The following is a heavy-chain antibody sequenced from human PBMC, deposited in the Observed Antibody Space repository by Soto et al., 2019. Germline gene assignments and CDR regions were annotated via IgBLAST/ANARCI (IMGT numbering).Heavy chain of an antibody. CDR2: IYWDDDK. V-gene: IGHV2-5*02. Sequence: QITLNESGPTVVRPRETLTLTCRFSGFSLTTSGVGVGWIRQSPGKAPEWLALIYWDDDKRYSASLKRRLTSTKDTSKNQVVLTVSDLDPTDTATYYCAHRVLRTVFGLVTTTAIYFDFWGQGTPVAVSS. J-gene: IGHJ4*02. D-gene: IGHD3-3*01. CDR1: GFSLTTSGVG. CDR3: AHRVLRTVFGLVTTTAIYFDF.